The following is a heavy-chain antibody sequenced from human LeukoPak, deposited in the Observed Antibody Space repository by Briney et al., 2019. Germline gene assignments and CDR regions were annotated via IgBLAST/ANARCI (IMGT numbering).Heavy chain of an antibody. CDR2: INTNTGNP. D-gene: IGHD2-15*01. CDR1: GYTFANYP. Sequence: GASVKVSCKASGYTFANYPMNWVRQAPGQGLEWMGWINTNTGNPTYAQGFTGRFVFSLDTSVSTAYLQISSLKAEDTAVYYCARAPSPYCSGGSCPHLPATPSLNWFDPWGQGTLVTVSS. V-gene: IGHV7-4-1*02. CDR3: ARAPSPYCSGGSCPHLPATPSLNWFDP. J-gene: IGHJ5*02.